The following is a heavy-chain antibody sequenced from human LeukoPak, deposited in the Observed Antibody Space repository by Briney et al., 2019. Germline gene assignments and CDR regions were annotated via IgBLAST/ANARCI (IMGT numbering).Heavy chain of an antibody. D-gene: IGHD6-19*01. J-gene: IGHJ4*02. V-gene: IGHV5-51*01. CDR3: ARQQAVAGPGIDY. CDR2: IFPAGSGT. CDR1: GYSFTSYW. Sequence: RGESLKISCEASGYSFTSYWIGWVRQMPGKGLEWMGIIFPAGSGTRYSPSFQGQATISADKSINTAYLQRSSLKASDTAIYYCARQQAVAGPGIDYWGQGTVVTVSS.